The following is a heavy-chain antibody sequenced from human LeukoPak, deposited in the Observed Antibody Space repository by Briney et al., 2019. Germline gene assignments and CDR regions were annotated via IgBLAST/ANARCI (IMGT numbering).Heavy chain of an antibody. J-gene: IGHJ5*02. CDR2: IYYSGST. V-gene: IGHV4-39*07. D-gene: IGHD3-10*01. Sequence: SETLSLTCTVSGGSISSSSYYWGWIRQPPGKGLEWIGSIYYSGSTYYNPSLKSRVTISVDTSKNQFSLKLSSVTAADTAVYYCARSYGSGSYYLYNWFDPWGQGTLVTVSS. CDR1: GGSISSSSYY. CDR3: ARSYGSGSYYLYNWFDP.